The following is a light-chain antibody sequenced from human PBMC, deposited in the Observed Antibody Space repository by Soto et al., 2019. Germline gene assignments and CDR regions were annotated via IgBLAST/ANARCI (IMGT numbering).Light chain of an antibody. Sequence: IPLNQSPFFLSATLGNRVPITFLASQGIRSYLAWYQQKPGRAPKLLMYIASTLQTGVPSRFSGSQSGTEFTLTISSLQPEDFATYYCQQVNSYPITFGQGTRLEI. CDR2: IAS. CDR1: QGIRSY. CDR3: QQVNSYPIT. J-gene: IGKJ5*01. V-gene: IGKV1-9*01.